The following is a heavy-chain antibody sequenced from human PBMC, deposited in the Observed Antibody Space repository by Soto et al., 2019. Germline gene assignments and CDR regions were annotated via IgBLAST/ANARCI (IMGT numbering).Heavy chain of an antibody. CDR2: INPNSGGT. CDR1: GYTFTGYY. V-gene: IGHV1-2*04. J-gene: IGHJ6*04. Sequence: ASVKVSCKASGYTFTGYYMHWVRQAPGRGLEWMGWINPNSGGTNYAQKFQGWVTMTRDTSISTAYMELSRLRSDDTAVYYCARGLNSTSKNYYYYGMDVWGKGTTVTVST. CDR3: ARGLNSTSKNYYYYGMDV. D-gene: IGHD6-13*01.